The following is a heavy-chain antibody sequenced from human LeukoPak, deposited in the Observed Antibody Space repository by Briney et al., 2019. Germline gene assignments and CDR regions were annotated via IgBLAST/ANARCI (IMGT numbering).Heavy chain of an antibody. CDR3: ARDTSSASGSYYDL. CDR1: GGSISSHY. J-gene: IGHJ5*02. D-gene: IGHD1-26*01. CDR2: IYYSGST. V-gene: IGHV4-59*11. Sequence: SETLSLTCTVSGGSISSHYWSWIRQPPGKGLGWIGYIYYSGSTNYNPSLKSRVTISVDTSKNQFSLKLSSVTAADTAVYYCARDTSSASGSYYDLWGQGTLVTVSS.